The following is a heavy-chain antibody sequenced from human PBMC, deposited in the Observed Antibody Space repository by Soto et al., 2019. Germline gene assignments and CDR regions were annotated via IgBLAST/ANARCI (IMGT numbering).Heavy chain of an antibody. CDR1: GYIFTNYW. CDR2: IHPRDSDT. D-gene: IGHD5-12*01. J-gene: IGHJ6*02. Sequence: GESLKISCKGSGYIFTNYWIGWVRQMPGRGLEWMGIIHPRDSDTKYNPSFQDQVTISADKSITTAYLHWSGLKASDTALYFCARAPVVASIDYYGMDVWGQGTTVTVSS. V-gene: IGHV5-51*01. CDR3: ARAPVVASIDYYGMDV.